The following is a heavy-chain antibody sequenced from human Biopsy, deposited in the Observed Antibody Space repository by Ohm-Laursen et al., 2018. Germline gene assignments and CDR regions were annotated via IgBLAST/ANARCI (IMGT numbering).Heavy chain of an antibody. J-gene: IGHJ4*02. CDR1: GFTFSSYA. D-gene: IGHD4-17*01. CDR2: INTSGGST. Sequence: ILSCTASGFTFSSYALTWVLQAPGKGLEWGSVINTSGGSTHYAVSVKGRFTISRDNSKNTLYLRMNSLRAEDTAVYYCAKPADSYGSEFCFDYWGQGTLGTVSS. CDR3: AKPADSYGSEFCFDY. V-gene: IGHV3-23*01.